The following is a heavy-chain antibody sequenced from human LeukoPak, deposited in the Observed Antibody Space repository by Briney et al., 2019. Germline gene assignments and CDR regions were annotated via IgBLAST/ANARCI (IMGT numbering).Heavy chain of an antibody. V-gene: IGHV4-30-2*01. CDR2: MYHSGTT. D-gene: IGHD3-22*01. Sequence: SETLSLTCALSGGSISSGGYSWSWIRQPPGKCLEWIGYMYHSGTTHYNPSLKSRVTISVDRSKNQFSLKLSSVTAADTAVYYCVRGYYYDSSGYWVRAFDIWGQGTMVTVSS. CDR3: VRGYYYDSSGYWVRAFDI. J-gene: IGHJ3*02. CDR1: GGSISSGGYS.